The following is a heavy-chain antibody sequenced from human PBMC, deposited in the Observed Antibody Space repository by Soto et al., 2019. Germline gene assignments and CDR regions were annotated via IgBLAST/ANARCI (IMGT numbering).Heavy chain of an antibody. D-gene: IGHD3-10*01. CDR2: IYYSGST. Sequence: SETLSLTCTVSGGSISSGGYYWSWIRQHPGKGLEWIGYIYYSGSTYYNPSLKSRVTISVDTSKNQFSLKLSSVTVADTAVYYCARGVTLVRGVIHTPYFDYWGQGALVTVSS. V-gene: IGHV4-31*03. CDR3: ARGVTLVRGVIHTPYFDY. J-gene: IGHJ4*02. CDR1: GGSISSGGYY.